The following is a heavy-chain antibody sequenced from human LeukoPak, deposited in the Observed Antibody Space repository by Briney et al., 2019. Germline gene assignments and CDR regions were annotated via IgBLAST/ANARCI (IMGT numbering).Heavy chain of an antibody. CDR3: ARHHGYQLLLRFDY. D-gene: IGHD2-2*01. CDR2: INHSGGT. CDR1: GGSFSGYY. Sequence: SETLSLTCAVYGGSFSGYYWSWIRQPPGKGLEWIGEINHSGGTNYNPSLKSRVTISVDTSKNQFSLKLSSVTAADTAVYYCARHHGYQLLLRFDYWGQGTLVTVSS. J-gene: IGHJ4*02. V-gene: IGHV4-34*01.